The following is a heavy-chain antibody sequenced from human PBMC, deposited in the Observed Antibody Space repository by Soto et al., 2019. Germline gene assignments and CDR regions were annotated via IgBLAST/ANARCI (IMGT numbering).Heavy chain of an antibody. CDR3: ARDHSSSSYAFDI. Sequence: QVQLQESGPGLVKPSQTLSLTCTVSGGSISGGAYYWSWIRQHPGKGLEWIGYIYYSGSTYYNPSLKSRVTISVDTSKNQFSLKLSSVTAADTAVYYCARDHSSSSYAFDIWGQGTMVTVSS. D-gene: IGHD6-6*01. V-gene: IGHV4-31*03. CDR1: GGSISGGAYY. J-gene: IGHJ3*02. CDR2: IYYSGST.